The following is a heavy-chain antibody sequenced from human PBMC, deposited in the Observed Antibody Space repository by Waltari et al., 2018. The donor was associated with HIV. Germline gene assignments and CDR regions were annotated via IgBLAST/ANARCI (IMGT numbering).Heavy chain of an antibody. CDR3: ARSATPYSSPLEYCQH. J-gene: IGHJ1*01. Sequence: QVQLVQSGAEVKKPGSSVKVSCKASGGTFSSYAIRWVRQAPGQGLEWMGGIIPILGTANYAQKFQGRVTITADKSTSTAYMELSSLRSEDTAVYYCARSATPYSSPLEYCQHWGQGTLVTVSS. CDR2: IIPILGTA. CDR1: GGTFSSYA. D-gene: IGHD6-13*01. V-gene: IGHV1-69*06.